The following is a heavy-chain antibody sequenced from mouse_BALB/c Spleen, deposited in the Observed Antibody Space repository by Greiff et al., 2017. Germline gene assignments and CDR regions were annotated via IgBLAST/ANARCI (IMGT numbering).Heavy chain of an antibody. CDR3: AREGGNYEGFAY. V-gene: IGHV7-1*02. J-gene: IGHJ3*01. D-gene: IGHD2-1*01. CDR1: GFTFSDFY. CDR2: SRNKANDYTT. Sequence: EVKVVESGGGLVQPGGSLRLSCATSGFTFSDFYMEWVRQPPGKRLEWIAASRNKANDYTTAYSASVKGRFIVSRDTSQSILYLQMNALRAEDTAIYYCAREGGNYEGFAYWGQGTLVTVSA.